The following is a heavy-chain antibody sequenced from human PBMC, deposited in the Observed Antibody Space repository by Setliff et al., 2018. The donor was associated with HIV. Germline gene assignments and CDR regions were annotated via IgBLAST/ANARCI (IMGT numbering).Heavy chain of an antibody. V-gene: IGHV1-18*01. D-gene: IGHD2-15*01. CDR2: ISAYNGNT. Sequence: ASVKVSCKASGYTFTSYGISWVRQAPGQGLGWMGWISAYNGNTNYAQKLQGRVTMTTDTSTSTAYMELRSLRSDDTAVYYCARVPGSVVVVAAYYYFDYWGQGTLVTVSS. CDR3: ARVPGSVVVVAAYYYFDY. J-gene: IGHJ4*02. CDR1: GYTFTSYG.